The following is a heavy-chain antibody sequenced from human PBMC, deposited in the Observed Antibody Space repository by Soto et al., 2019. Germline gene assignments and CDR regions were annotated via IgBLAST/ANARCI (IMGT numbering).Heavy chain of an antibody. J-gene: IGHJ4*02. D-gene: IGHD5-12*01. V-gene: IGHV3-23*01. CDR3: AKDQGVSVVATTFDY. Sequence: GSLRLSCAASGFTFSSYAMSWVRQAPGKGLEWVSAISGSGGSTYYADSVKGRFTISRDNSKNTLYLQMNSLRAEDTAVYYCAKDQGVSVVATTFDYWGQGTLVTVSS. CDR1: GFTFSSYA. CDR2: ISGSGGST.